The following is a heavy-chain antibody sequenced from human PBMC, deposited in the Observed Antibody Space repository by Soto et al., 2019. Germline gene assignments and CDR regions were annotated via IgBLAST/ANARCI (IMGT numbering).Heavy chain of an antibody. CDR2: IYYSGST. CDR3: ASSGQYSGYDWNFDY. CDR1: GGSISSGDYY. D-gene: IGHD5-12*01. Sequence: SETLSLTCTVSGGSISSGDYYWSWIRQPPGKGLEWNGYIYYSGSTYYNTSLKNRVTKSVDTSKNQFSLKLSSVTAADTAVYYCASSGQYSGYDWNFDYWGQGTLVTVSS. J-gene: IGHJ4*02. V-gene: IGHV4-30-4*01.